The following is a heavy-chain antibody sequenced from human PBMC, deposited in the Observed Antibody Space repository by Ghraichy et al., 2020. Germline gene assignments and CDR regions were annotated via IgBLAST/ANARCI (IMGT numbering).Heavy chain of an antibody. CDR1: GFTFSSYG. CDR2: ISYDGSNK. D-gene: IGHD5-12*01. J-gene: IGHJ6*02. Sequence: GGSLRLSCAASGFTFSSYGMHWVRQAPGKGLEWVAVISYDGSNKYYADSVKGRFTISRDNTKNTLYLQMNSLRAEDTAVYYCAKDRCGYDFFCYYYGMDVWGQGTTVTVSS. CDR3: AKDRCGYDFFCYYYGMDV. V-gene: IGHV3-30*18.